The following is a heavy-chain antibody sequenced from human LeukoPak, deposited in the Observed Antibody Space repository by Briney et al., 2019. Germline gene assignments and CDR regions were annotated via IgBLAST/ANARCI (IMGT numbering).Heavy chain of an antibody. D-gene: IGHD3-3*01. Sequence: SGGSLRLSCAASGFTVSSNYMSWVRQAPGKGLEWVSAISGSGGSTYYADSVKGRFTISRDNSKNTLYLQMNSLRAEDTAVYYCAGDRGVDYWGQGTLVTVSS. V-gene: IGHV3-23*01. CDR3: AGDRGVDY. CDR2: ISGSGGST. CDR1: GFTVSSNY. J-gene: IGHJ4*02.